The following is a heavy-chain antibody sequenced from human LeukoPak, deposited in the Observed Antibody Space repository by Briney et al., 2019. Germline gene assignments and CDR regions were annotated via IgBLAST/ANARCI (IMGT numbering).Heavy chain of an antibody. Sequence: SETLSLTCTVSGGSISSYYWSWIRQPAGKGLEWIGRIYNSGSTYYNPSLKSRVTMSVDTSKNQFSLKLDSVTAADTAVYYCARDAYYYDSSGFYLVDYWGQGTVVTASS. V-gene: IGHV4-4*07. CDR2: IYNSGST. CDR3: ARDAYYYDSSGFYLVDY. D-gene: IGHD3-22*01. CDR1: GGSISSYY. J-gene: IGHJ4*02.